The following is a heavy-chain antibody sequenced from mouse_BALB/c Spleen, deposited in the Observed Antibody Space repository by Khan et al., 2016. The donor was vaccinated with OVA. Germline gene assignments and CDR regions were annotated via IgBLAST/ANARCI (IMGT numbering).Heavy chain of an antibody. Sequence: EVQLQQSGAELVKPGASVKLSCTASGFNIKDTYLHWVKQRPEQGLEWIGRIAPANGNTQYDPKFQGKATLPSDTSSNTAYLQLNSLTSEDTAVYYCARPSYDPRDFEVWGAGTTVTVS. D-gene: IGHD2-3*01. J-gene: IGHJ1*01. CDR1: GFNIKDTY. V-gene: IGHV14-3*02. CDR2: IAPANGNT. CDR3: ARPSYDPRDFEV.